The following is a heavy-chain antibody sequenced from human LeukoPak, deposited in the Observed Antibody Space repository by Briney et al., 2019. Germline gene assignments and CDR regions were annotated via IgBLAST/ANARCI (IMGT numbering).Heavy chain of an antibody. J-gene: IGHJ6*02. V-gene: IGHV1-58*02. CDR2: TVVGSGDT. CDR3: AADAGLRYFDWLSLYYYYGMDV. Sequence: SVKVSRKASGFTFTSSAMQWVRQARGQRLEWIGWTVVGSGDTNYAQKFQERVTITRDMSTSTAYMELSSLRSEDTAVYYCAADAGLRYFDWLSLYYYYGMDVWGQGTTVTVSS. D-gene: IGHD3-9*01. CDR1: GFTFTSSA.